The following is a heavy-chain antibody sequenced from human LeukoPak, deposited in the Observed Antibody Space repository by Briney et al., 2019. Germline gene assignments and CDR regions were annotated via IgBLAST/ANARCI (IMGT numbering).Heavy chain of an antibody. D-gene: IGHD3-22*01. Sequence: PGRSLRLSCAASGFTFDNYGMSWVRHAPGKGLEWVSGINWNGGSTGYVDSVKGRFTISRDNAKNSLYLQMNSLRAEDTALYYCARDAPGYYDSSGNFDYWGQGTLVTVSS. CDR2: INWNGGST. J-gene: IGHJ4*02. CDR3: ARDAPGYYDSSGNFDY. V-gene: IGHV3-20*04. CDR1: GFTFDNYG.